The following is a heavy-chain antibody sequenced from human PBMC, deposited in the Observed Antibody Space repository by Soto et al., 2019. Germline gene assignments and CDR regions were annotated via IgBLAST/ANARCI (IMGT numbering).Heavy chain of an antibody. V-gene: IGHV1-2*02. CDR3: AREISGGGTLNWFDP. CDR1: GYNFSDYY. J-gene: IGHJ5*02. Sequence: ASVKVSCKASGYNFSDYYIHGVRQAPGQGLEWLGWVSPKSGGTNYAQKFKGRVTMTRDTSSNTVYMDLSGLKSDDTAVFYCAREISGGGTLNWFDPWGQGTLVTVSS. CDR2: VSPKSGGT. D-gene: IGHD2-8*02.